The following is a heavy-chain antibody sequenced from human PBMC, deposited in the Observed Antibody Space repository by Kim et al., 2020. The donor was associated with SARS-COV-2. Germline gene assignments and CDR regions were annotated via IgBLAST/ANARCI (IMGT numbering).Heavy chain of an antibody. D-gene: IGHD1-26*01. CDR1: GFTFSSFG. CDR3: ATPFSGTYGY. CDR2: ISSSSSAI. V-gene: IGHV3-48*02. J-gene: IGHJ4*02. Sequence: GGSLRLSCAASGFTFSSFGMQWVRQAPGKGLEWVSYISSSSSAIYYADSVKGRFTISRDKAKNSLYLQMNSLRDEDTAVYYCATPFSGTYGYWGQGTLVT.